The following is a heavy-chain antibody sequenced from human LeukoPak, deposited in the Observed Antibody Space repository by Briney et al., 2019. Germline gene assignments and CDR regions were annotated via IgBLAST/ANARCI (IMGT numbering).Heavy chain of an antibody. CDR2: ISAYNGNT. V-gene: IGHV1-18*04. CDR1: GYTFTSYG. D-gene: IGHD2-2*01. CDR3: ARVSPRDDCSSTSCYGNFDY. Sequence: ASVKVSCKASGYTFTSYGISWVRRAPGQGLEWMGWISAYNGNTNYAQKLQGRVTMTTDTSTSTAYMELRSLRSDDTAVYYCARVSPRDDCSSTSCYGNFDYWGQGTLVTVSS. J-gene: IGHJ4*02.